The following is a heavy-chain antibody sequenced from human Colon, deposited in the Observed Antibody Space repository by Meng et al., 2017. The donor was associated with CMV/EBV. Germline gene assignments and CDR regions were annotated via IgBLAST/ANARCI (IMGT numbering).Heavy chain of an antibody. Sequence: QETLQQWGGGLLKPSETLSLTCAVYGGSFSHYYWSWIRQSPGKGLEWIGEITQSGITNYNPSLKSRVIISIDTSNNQFSLKLTSVTVADTAVYYCAGGSSQAWELLHYWGQGSLVTVSS. CDR2: ITQSGIT. D-gene: IGHD1-26*01. J-gene: IGHJ4*02. CDR3: AGGSSQAWELLHY. V-gene: IGHV4-34*01. CDR1: GGSFSHYY.